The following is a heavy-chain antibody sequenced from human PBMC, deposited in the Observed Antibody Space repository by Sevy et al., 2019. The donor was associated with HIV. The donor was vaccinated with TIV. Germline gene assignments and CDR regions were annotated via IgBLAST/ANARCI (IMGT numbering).Heavy chain of an antibody. D-gene: IGHD6-6*01. J-gene: IGHJ3*02. V-gene: IGHV3-74*01. Sequence: GGSLRLSCTASAFTFRRDWIHWVRRAPGKGLVWVSRINGDGSSTTYANSVKGRFTISRDNAKNTVYLQMNSLRADETAVYYCTRASEGAFDIWGQGTMVTVSS. CDR2: INGDGSST. CDR3: TRASEGAFDI. CDR1: AFTFRRDW.